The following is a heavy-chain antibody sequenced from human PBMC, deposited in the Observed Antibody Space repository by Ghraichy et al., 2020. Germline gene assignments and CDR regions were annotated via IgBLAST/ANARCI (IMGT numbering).Heavy chain of an antibody. CDR1: GFTFSTCS. CDR3: ARIAVSGTWYFDL. D-gene: IGHD6-19*01. Sequence: GESLNISCAASGFTFSTCSMVWVRQAPGKGLEWVSSISSSSGYIYYADSVKGRFTIFRDNAKNSLYLQMNSLRAEDTAVYSCARIAVSGTWYFDLWGRGTLVTVSS. V-gene: IGHV3-21*01. CDR2: ISSSSGYI. J-gene: IGHJ2*01.